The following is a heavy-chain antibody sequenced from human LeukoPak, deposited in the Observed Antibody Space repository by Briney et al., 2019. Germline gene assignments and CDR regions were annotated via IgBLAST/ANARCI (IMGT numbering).Heavy chain of an antibody. CDR2: ISYDGSNK. CDR1: GFTFSSYA. J-gene: IGHJ3*02. Sequence: GGSLRLSCAASGFTFSSYAMHWVRQAPGKGLEWVAVISYDGSNKYYADSVKGRFTISRDNSKNTLYLQMNSLRAEDTAVYYCARDQKTSYCGGDCSGLDIWGQGTMVTVSS. CDR3: ARDQKTSYCGGDCSGLDI. V-gene: IGHV3-30-3*01. D-gene: IGHD2-21*02.